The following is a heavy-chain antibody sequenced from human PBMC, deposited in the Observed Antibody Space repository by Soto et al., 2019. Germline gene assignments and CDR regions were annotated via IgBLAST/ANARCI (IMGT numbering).Heavy chain of an antibody. Sequence: ASVKVSCKASGYTFTSYAMHWVRQAPGQRLEWMGWINAGNGNTKYSQKFQGRVTITRDTSASTAYMELSSLRSEDTAVYYCAREGSLTGTTDPLDYWGQGTLVTVYS. D-gene: IGHD1-7*01. CDR3: AREGSLTGTTDPLDY. CDR1: GYTFTSYA. CDR2: INAGNGNT. J-gene: IGHJ4*02. V-gene: IGHV1-3*01.